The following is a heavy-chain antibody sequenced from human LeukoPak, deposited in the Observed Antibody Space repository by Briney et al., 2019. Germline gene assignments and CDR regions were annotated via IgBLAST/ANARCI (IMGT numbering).Heavy chain of an antibody. CDR2: IGEDGSER. D-gene: IGHD3-16*01. V-gene: IGHV3-7*01. Sequence: GGSLRLSCLPSGFSFSNYWMSWVRQAPGKGLEWVANIGEDGSERYYVDSVSGRFTISRDNARNSLYLQMNNLRVEDTAVYYCARGGTRGSVDYWGQGTLVTVSS. CDR1: GFSFSNYW. CDR3: ARGGTRGSVDY. J-gene: IGHJ4*02.